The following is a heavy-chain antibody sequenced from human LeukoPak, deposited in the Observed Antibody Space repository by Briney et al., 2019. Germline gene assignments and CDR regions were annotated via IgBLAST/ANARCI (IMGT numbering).Heavy chain of an antibody. D-gene: IGHD2-2*01. J-gene: IGHJ4*02. CDR3: ANHFACGSTSCPPFDS. CDR1: GFTFSSYS. V-gene: IGHV3-21*01. CDR2: ISDNSNYI. Sequence: PGGSLRLSCAASGFTFSSYSMNWVRQAPGKGLEWVSPISDNSNYIYYSDSVEGRFTISRDNAKNSLYLQMNSLRVEDTAVYYCANHFACGSTSCPPFDSWGQGTLVTVSS.